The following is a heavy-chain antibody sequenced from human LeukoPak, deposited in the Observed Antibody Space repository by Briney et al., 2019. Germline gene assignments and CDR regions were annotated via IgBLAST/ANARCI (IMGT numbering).Heavy chain of an antibody. V-gene: IGHV2-70*04. CDR2: IDWDDDK. CDR3: ARLNSGTYLDY. Sequence: SGPTLVNPTQTLTLTCTFSGFSLSTSGMRVRWIRQPPGKALEWLARIDWDDDKFYSTSLKTRLTISKDTSKNQVVLTMTNMDPVDTVTYYCARLNSGTYLDYWGQGTLVTVSS. D-gene: IGHD1-26*01. CDR1: GFSLSTSGMR. J-gene: IGHJ4*02.